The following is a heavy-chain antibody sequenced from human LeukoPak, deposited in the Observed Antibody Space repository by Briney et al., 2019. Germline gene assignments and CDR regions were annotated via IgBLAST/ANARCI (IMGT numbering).Heavy chain of an antibody. J-gene: IGHJ4*02. V-gene: IGHV1-46*01. D-gene: IGHD6-19*01. CDR3: ATRGWLGTFHFDY. CDR2: INPSGGST. Sequence: ASVKVSCKASGYTFTSYYMHWVRQAPGQGLEWMGIINPSGGSTSYAQKFQGRVTMTEDTSTDTAYMELSSLRSEDTAVYYCATRGWLGTFHFDYWGQGTLVTVSS. CDR1: GYTFTSYY.